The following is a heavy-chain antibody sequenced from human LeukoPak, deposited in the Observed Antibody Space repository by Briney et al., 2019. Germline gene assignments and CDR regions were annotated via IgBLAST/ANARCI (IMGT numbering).Heavy chain of an antibody. CDR1: GGTFSSYA. J-gene: IGHJ4*02. Sequence: ASVKVSCKASGGTFSSYAISWVRQAPGQGLEWMGGIIPIFGTANYAQKFQGRVTITADESTSTAYMELSSLRSEDTAVYYCARPPLSESNLRISDYYDSSGYYLAYWGQGTLVTVSS. D-gene: IGHD3-22*01. V-gene: IGHV1-69*13. CDR3: ARPPLSESNLRISDYYDSSGYYLAY. CDR2: IIPIFGTA.